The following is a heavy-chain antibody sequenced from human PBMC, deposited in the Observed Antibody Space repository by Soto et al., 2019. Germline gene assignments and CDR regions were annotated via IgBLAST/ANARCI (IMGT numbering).Heavy chain of an antibody. CDR2: INAGNGNT. V-gene: IGHV1-3*01. J-gene: IGHJ4*02. CDR1: GYTFTSYA. CDR3: ASGSRGRRAVAGTFDY. Sequence: GASVKVSCKASGYTFTSYAMHWVRQAPGQRLEWMGWINAGNGNTKYSQKFQGRVTITRDTSASTAYMELSSLRSEDTAVYYCASGSRGRRAVAGTFDYWGQGTLVTVSS. D-gene: IGHD6-19*01.